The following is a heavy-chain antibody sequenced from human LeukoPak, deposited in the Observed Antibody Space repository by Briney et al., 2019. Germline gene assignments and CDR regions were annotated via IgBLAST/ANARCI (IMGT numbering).Heavy chain of an antibody. CDR2: INHSGST. CDR1: GGSFSGYY. J-gene: IGHJ4*02. CDR3: PRGLQPKWIQQWDPFDY. Sequence: SETLSLTCAVYGGSFSGYYWSWIRQPPGKGLEWIGEINHSGSTNYNPSLKSRVTISVDTSKNQFSLKLSSVTAADTAVYYCPRGLQPKWIQQWDPFDYWGQGTLVTVSS. D-gene: IGHD5-18*01. V-gene: IGHV4-34*01.